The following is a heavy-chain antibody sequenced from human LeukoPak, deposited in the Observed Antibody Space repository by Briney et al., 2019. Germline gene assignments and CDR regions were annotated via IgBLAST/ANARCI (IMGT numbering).Heavy chain of an antibody. CDR3: PTARYSSGWQVSFDY. J-gene: IGHJ4*02. CDR1: GYTFTSYG. Sequence: ASVKVSCKASGYTFTSYGISWVRQAPGQGLEWMGWISAYNGNTNYAQKFQGRVTMTEDTSTDTAYMELSSLRSEDTAVYYCPTARYSSGWQVSFDYWGQGTLVTVSS. CDR2: ISAYNGNT. V-gene: IGHV1-18*01. D-gene: IGHD6-19*01.